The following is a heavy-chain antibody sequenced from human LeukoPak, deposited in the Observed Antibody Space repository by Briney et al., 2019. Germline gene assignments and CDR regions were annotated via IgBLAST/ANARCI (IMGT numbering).Heavy chain of an antibody. D-gene: IGHD5-12*01. CDR1: GFTFGDYA. CDR2: IRSKTYGGTT. J-gene: IGHJ4*02. Sequence: GVSLRLSCTASGFTFGDYAMNWVRQAPGKGLEWVGFIRSKTYGGTTAYAASVKGRFTISRDDSKKIAYLQMNSLKTEDTAVYYCSRQIRATTDYFDYWGQGTLVTVSS. V-gene: IGHV3-49*04. CDR3: SRQIRATTDYFDY.